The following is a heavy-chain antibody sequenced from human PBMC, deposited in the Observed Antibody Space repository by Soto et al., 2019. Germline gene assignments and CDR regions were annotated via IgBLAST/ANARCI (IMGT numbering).Heavy chain of an antibody. CDR3: AQDSSSSPQDQYYYYGMDV. V-gene: IGHV3-48*02. Sequence: GGSLRLSCAASGFPFSSYSMNWVRQAPGKGLEWVSYISSSSSTIYYADSVKGRFTISRDNAKNSLYLQMNSLRDEDTAVYYCAQDSSSSPQDQYYYYGMDVWGQGTTVTVSS. D-gene: IGHD6-6*01. CDR1: GFPFSSYS. J-gene: IGHJ6*02. CDR2: ISSSSSTI.